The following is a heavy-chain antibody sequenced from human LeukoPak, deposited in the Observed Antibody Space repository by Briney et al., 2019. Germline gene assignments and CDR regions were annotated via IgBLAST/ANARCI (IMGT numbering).Heavy chain of an antibody. CDR1: GFTVSSNY. Sequence: GGSLRLSCAASGFTVSSNYMSWVRRAPGKGLEWVSVIYSGGSTYYADSVKGRFTISRDNSKNTLYLQMNSLRAEDTAVYYCARDPRYGSGSQVDYWGQGTLVTVSS. D-gene: IGHD3-10*01. CDR2: IYSGGST. V-gene: IGHV3-66*01. J-gene: IGHJ4*02. CDR3: ARDPRYGSGSQVDY.